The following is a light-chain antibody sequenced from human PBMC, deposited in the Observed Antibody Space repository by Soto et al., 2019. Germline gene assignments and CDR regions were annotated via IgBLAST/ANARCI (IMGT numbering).Light chain of an antibody. CDR3: NSHTLSSPDV. V-gene: IGLV2-14*01. CDR2: DFS. J-gene: IGLJ1*01. Sequence: QSALTQPASVSGSPGQSITISCTGISSDVGGSTYVSWYQQHPGKAPKLIIYDFSNRPSGVSNRFSGSKSANTASLTISGLQPDDEADYFCNSHTLSSPDVFGTGTQLTVL. CDR1: SSDVGGSTY.